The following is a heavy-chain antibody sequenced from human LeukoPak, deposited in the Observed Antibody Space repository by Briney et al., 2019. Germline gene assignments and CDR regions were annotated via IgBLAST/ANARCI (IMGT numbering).Heavy chain of an antibody. CDR3: AGGDGDYDHYFDY. CDR2: INNSRTT. V-gene: IGHV4-34*01. Sequence: SETLSLTCAVYGGSFSVYCWSWIRQPPGKGREWIGEINNSRTTTYTPSLKIRITISVDTSKNQFSLKLSSVTAADTAVYYCAGGDGDYDHYFDYWGQGALVTVSS. CDR1: GGSFSVYC. D-gene: IGHD4-17*01. J-gene: IGHJ4*02.